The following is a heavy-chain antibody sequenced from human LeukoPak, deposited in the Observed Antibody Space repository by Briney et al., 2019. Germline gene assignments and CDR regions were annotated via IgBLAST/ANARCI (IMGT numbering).Heavy chain of an antibody. V-gene: IGHV3-30*19. D-gene: IGHD6-19*01. CDR2: ISYDGNNE. J-gene: IGHJ4*02. CDR3: ARTDSSGWYPYYDY. CDR1: GFTFSSYG. Sequence: GGSLRLSCVSSGFTFSSYGMHWVRQAPGKGLEWVAVISYDGNNENYADSVKGRFTISRDNSKNTLYLQMNSLRAEDTAVYYCARTDSSGWYPYYDYWGQGTLVTVSS.